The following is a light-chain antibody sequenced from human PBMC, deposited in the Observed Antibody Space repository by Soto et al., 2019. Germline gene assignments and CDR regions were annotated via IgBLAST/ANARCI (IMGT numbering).Light chain of an antibody. CDR3: SSYTSSSTLV. J-gene: IGLJ2*01. V-gene: IGLV2-14*01. CDR2: DLS. Sequence: QSALTQPASVSGSPGQSITISCTGTSSDVGGYHDVYWYQQHPGKAPKLMIYDLSNRPSGVSNRFSGSKSGNTASLTISRLQADDEADYYCSSYTSSSTLVFGGGTKLTVL. CDR1: SSDVGGYHD.